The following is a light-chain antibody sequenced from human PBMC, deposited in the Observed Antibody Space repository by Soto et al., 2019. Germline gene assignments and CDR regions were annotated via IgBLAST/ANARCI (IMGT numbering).Light chain of an antibody. CDR2: AAS. Sequence: DIQMTQSPSSVSASVGDRVTITCRASKGIGIYLAWYQQKPGKAPKLLIYAASTLQSGFPSRFRGSGSGTDFTLTISSLQPEDFATYFCQQANILPYTFGQGTKVDIK. CDR1: KGIGIY. V-gene: IGKV1-12*01. CDR3: QQANILPYT. J-gene: IGKJ2*01.